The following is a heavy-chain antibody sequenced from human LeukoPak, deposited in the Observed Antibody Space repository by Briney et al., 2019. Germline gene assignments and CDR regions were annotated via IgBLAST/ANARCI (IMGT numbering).Heavy chain of an antibody. CDR3: ARRPYGSSWSSQYYYYGMDV. CDR1: GRPISSYH. CDR2: ISDRGST. V-gene: IGHV4-59*08. D-gene: IGHD6-13*01. J-gene: IGHJ6*02. Sequence: SEPLSLTCTVSGRPISSYHWSWLRPPPGAFLERWAYISDRGSTIYNPCLKSRVTISVDTSKNQFSLKLSSVTAADTAVYYCARRPYGSSWSSQYYYYGMDVWGQGTTVTVSS.